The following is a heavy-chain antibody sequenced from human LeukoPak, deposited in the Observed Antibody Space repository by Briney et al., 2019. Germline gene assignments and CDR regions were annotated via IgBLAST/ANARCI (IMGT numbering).Heavy chain of an antibody. J-gene: IGHJ5*02. Sequence: GGSLRLSCAASGFTFSNYAMSWVRQAPGKGLEWVSAVSGSGDSTYYAGSVKGRFTISRDNSKNTVYLQMNSLRAEDTAVYYCARALSTQYYDSSGSWGQGTLVTVSS. V-gene: IGHV3-23*01. CDR2: VSGSGDST. CDR1: GFTFSNYA. D-gene: IGHD3-22*01. CDR3: ARALSTQYYDSSGS.